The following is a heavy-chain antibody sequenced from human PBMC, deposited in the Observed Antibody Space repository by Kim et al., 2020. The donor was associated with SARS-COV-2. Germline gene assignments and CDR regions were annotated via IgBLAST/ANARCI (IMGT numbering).Heavy chain of an antibody. J-gene: IGHJ4*02. V-gene: IGHV1-3*01. CDR1: GYTFTSYA. D-gene: IGHD4-17*01. CDR2: INAGNGNT. Sequence: ASVKVSCKASGYTFTSYAMHWVRQAPGQRLEWMGWINAGNGNTKYSQKFQGRVTITRDTSASTAYMELSSLRSEDTAVYYCASDRDYGGNSGAFDYWGQGTLVTVSS. CDR3: ASDRDYGGNSGAFDY.